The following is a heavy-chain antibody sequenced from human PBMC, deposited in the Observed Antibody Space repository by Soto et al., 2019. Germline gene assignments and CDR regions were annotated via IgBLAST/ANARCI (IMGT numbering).Heavy chain of an antibody. D-gene: IGHD1-1*01. CDR2: IYYSGST. Sequence: SETLSLTCTVSGGSISSSSYYWGWIRQPPGKGLEWIGSIYYSGSTYYNPSLKSRVTISVDTSKNQFSLKLSSVTAADTAVYYCARVSYYNWNGSHWFDPWGQGTLVTVSS. CDR1: GGSISSSSYY. J-gene: IGHJ5*02. CDR3: ARVSYYNWNGSHWFDP. V-gene: IGHV4-39*07.